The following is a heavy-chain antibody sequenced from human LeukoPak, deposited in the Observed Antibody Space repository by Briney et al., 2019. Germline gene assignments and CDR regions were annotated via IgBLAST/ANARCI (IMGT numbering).Heavy chain of an antibody. Sequence: PGGSLRLSCAASGFTFSSYGIHWVRQAPGKGLEWVAFIRYDGSNKYYADSVEGRFTISRDNSKNTLYLQMNSLRTEDTAVYYCAKDRTWYCTSTSCYAGFDYWGQGTLVTVSS. CDR1: GFTFSSYG. V-gene: IGHV3-30*02. J-gene: IGHJ4*02. CDR2: IRYDGSNK. CDR3: AKDRTWYCTSTSCYAGFDY. D-gene: IGHD2-2*01.